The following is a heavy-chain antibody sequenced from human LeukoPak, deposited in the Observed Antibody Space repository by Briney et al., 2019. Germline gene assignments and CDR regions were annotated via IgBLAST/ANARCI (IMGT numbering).Heavy chain of an antibody. V-gene: IGHV1-24*01. Sequence: ASVKVSCKVSGYTLTELSMHWVRQAPGKGLEWMGGFDPEDGETIYAQKFQGRVTMTEDTSADTAYMELSSLRSEDTAVYYCARHTSGSGSFTAHDPWGQGTLVTVSS. CDR2: FDPEDGET. CDR1: GYTLTELS. D-gene: IGHD3-10*01. CDR3: ARHTSGSGSFTAHDP. J-gene: IGHJ5*02.